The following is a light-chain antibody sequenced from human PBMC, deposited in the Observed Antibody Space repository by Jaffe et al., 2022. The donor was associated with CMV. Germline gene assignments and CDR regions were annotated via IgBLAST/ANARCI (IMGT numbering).Light chain of an antibody. V-gene: IGKV1-5*03. CDR1: QSIRTW. J-gene: IGKJ1*01. CDR3: QQYNFFSL. CDR2: KAS. Sequence: DIHLTQSPSTLSASVGDRVTITCRASQSIRTWLAWYQQKPGKAPKLLIYKASTLESGVPSRFSGSGSGTEFTLTISSVQPDDFATYYCQQYNFFSLFGQGTRVDIK.